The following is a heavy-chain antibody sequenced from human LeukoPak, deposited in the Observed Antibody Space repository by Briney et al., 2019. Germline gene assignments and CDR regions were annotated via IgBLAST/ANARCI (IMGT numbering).Heavy chain of an antibody. J-gene: IGHJ4*02. CDR2: ISGSGGST. D-gene: IGHD6-13*01. V-gene: IGHV3-23*01. Sequence: GGSLRLSCAXSXFTFSSYAMSWFRQAPGKGLEWVSAISGSGGSTYYADSVKGRFTISRDNSKNTLYLQMNSLRAEDTAVYYCAPTPGIAAAGTEYWGQGTLVTVSS. CDR1: XFTFSSYA. CDR3: APTPGIAAAGTEY.